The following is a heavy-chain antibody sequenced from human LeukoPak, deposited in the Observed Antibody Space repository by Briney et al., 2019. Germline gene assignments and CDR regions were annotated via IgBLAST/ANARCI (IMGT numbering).Heavy chain of an antibody. CDR1: GFTFSSYE. Sequence: GGSLRLSCAASGFTFSSYEMNWVRQAPGKGLEWVSYISSSGSTIYYADSVKGRFTISRDNAKNSLYLQMSSLRAEDTAVYYCARADILTGWRAFDIWGQGTMVTVSS. CDR2: ISSSGSTI. CDR3: ARADILTGWRAFDI. V-gene: IGHV3-48*03. J-gene: IGHJ3*02. D-gene: IGHD3-9*01.